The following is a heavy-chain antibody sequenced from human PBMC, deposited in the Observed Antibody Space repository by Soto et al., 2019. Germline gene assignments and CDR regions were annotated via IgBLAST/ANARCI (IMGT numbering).Heavy chain of an antibody. CDR3: TTDQVHGSGWYSRAEYFQH. D-gene: IGHD6-19*01. V-gene: IGHV3-15*01. CDR1: GFTFSNAW. CDR2: IKSKTDGGTT. J-gene: IGHJ1*01. Sequence: GGSLRLSCAASGFTFSNAWMSWVRQAPGKGLEWVGRIKSKTDGGTTDYAAPVKGRFTISRDDSNNTLYLQMNSLKTEDTAVYYCTTDQVHGSGWYSRAEYFQHWGQGTLVTVSS.